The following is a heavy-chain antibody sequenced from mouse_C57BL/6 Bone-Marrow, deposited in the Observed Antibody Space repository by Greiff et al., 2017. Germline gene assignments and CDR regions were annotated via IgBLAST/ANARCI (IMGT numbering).Heavy chain of an antibody. Sequence: EVQRVESGTVLARPGASVKMSCKTSGYTFTSYWMHWVKQRPGQGLEWIGAIYPGNSDTSYNQKFKGKAKLTAVTSASTAYMELSSLTNEDSAVYYCTRGRDYYGSSPYYAMDYWGQGTSVTVSS. CDR1: GYTFTSYW. J-gene: IGHJ4*01. V-gene: IGHV1-5*01. CDR2: IYPGNSDT. CDR3: TRGRDYYGSSPYYAMDY. D-gene: IGHD1-1*01.